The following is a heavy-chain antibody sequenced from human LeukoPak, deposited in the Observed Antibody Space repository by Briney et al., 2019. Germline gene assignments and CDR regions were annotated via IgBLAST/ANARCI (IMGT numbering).Heavy chain of an antibody. CDR2: ISAYNDST. D-gene: IGHD3-9*01. J-gene: IGHJ4*02. CDR3: ARVDILTGFYTYFDY. Sequence: ASVKVSCKASGYAFTSYGISWVRQAPGQGLEWMGWISAYNDSTNYVQKLQGRVTMTTDISTSTAYMELRSLGSDDTAVYYCARVDILTGFYTYFDYWGQGTLLTVSS. V-gene: IGHV1-18*04. CDR1: GYAFTSYG.